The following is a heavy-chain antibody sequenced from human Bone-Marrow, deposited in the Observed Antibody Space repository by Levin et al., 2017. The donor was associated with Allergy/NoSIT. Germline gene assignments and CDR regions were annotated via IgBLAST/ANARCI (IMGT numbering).Heavy chain of an antibody. CDR1: GFTVGNNY. Sequence: EASVKVSCAASGFTVGNNYVAWVRQAPGKGLDWISVIYSGGGTYYADSVKGRFTISRDKSKNTVYLQMNSLRVEDTAVYYCSSAPGFSDYWGQGTLVTVSS. CDR2: IYSGGGT. J-gene: IGHJ4*02. V-gene: IGHV3-66*01. CDR3: SSAPGFSDY.